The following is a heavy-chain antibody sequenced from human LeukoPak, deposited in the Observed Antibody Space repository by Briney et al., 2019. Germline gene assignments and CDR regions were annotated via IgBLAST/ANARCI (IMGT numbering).Heavy chain of an antibody. CDR2: INTDGSNT. D-gene: IGHD1-7*01. CDR3: TRGGTTLDY. CDR1: GFTFSSYW. J-gene: IGHJ4*02. Sequence: GGSLRFSCAASGFTFSSYWMHWVRQAPGKGLVWVSRINTDGSNTAYADSVKGRFTISRDNAKNTLYLQMNSLRAEDTAVYYCTRGGTTLDYWGQGTLVTVSS. V-gene: IGHV3-74*01.